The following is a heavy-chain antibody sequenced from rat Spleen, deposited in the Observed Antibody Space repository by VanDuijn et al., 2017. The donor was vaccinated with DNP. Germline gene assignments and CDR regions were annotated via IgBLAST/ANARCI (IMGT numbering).Heavy chain of an antibody. Sequence: QVQLKESGPGLVQPSQTLSLTCTVSGFSLTTNGVSWVRQPPGKGLEWIAAISSGGKTYYNSALKSRLSISRDTSKSQVFFRMNSLQTEDSAIYFCTKEREPNNNPFYFDCWGQGASVTVSS. V-gene: IGHV2S12*01. CDR1: GFSLTTNG. CDR3: TKEREPNNNPFYFDC. CDR2: ISSGGKT. D-gene: IGHD1-10*01. J-gene: IGHJ4*01.